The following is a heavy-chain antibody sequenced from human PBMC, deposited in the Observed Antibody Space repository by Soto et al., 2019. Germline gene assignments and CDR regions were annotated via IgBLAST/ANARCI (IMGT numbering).Heavy chain of an antibody. J-gene: IGHJ4*02. V-gene: IGHV4-31*03. Sequence: SETLSLTCTVSGGSISSGGYYWSRIRQHPGKGLEWIGYIYYSGSTYYNPSLKSRVTISVDTSKNQFSLKLSSVTAADTAVYYCARASYYDFWSGYWYWGQGTLVTVSS. CDR3: ARASYYDFWSGYWY. D-gene: IGHD3-3*01. CDR1: GGSISSGGYY. CDR2: IYYSGST.